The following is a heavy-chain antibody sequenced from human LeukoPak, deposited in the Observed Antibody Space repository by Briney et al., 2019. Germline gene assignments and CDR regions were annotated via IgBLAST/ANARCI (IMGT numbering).Heavy chain of an antibody. CDR2: ISSSSSYV. CDR1: GFTFSPYT. V-gene: IGHV3-21*01. Sequence: PGGSLRLSCAASGFTFSPYTMTWVRQAPGKGLEWVSFISSSSSYVYYADSAKGRFTISRDNAQNSLFLQMSSLRAEDTAMYYCARRVPSQVITDYFDYWGQGTPVTVSS. D-gene: IGHD1-1*01. CDR3: ARRVPSQVITDYFDY. J-gene: IGHJ4*02.